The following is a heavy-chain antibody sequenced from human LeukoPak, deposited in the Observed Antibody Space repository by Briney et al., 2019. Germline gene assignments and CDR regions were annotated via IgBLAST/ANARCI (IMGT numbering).Heavy chain of an antibody. CDR3: ARGPVSGSYYIDY. CDR1: GYSISSGYY. V-gene: IGHV4-38-2*02. Sequence: PSETLSLTCTVSGYSISSGYYWGWIRQPPGKGLEWIGSIYHSGSTYYNPSLKSRVTISVDTSKNQFSLKLSSVTAADTAVYYCARGPVSGSYYIDYWGQGTLVTVSS. J-gene: IGHJ4*02. CDR2: IYHSGST. D-gene: IGHD3-10*01.